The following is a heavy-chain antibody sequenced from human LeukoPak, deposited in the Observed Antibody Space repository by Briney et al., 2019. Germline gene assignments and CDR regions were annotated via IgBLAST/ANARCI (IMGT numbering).Heavy chain of an antibody. CDR3: ARDGYWFDP. CDR2: INHSGNT. D-gene: IGHD5-24*01. CDR1: GGSFNGYF. J-gene: IGHJ5*02. V-gene: IGHV4-34*01. Sequence: SETLSLTCAVYGGSFNGYFWNWIRQPPGKGLEWIGEINHSGNTNYNPSLKSRVTISVDTSKNQFSLKLSSVTAADTAVYYCARDGYWFDPWGQGTLVTVSS.